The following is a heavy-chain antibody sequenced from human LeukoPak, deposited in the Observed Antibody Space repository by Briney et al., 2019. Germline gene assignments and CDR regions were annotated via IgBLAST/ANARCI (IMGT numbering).Heavy chain of an antibody. Sequence: GGSLRLSCAASGFTFSSYAMSWVRQPPGKGLECVSAISGSGGSTYYAHSVKGRFTISRDNSKNTLYLQMNSLRAEDTAVYYCAKYPRKVGPLDYWGQGTLVTVSS. V-gene: IGHV3-23*01. CDR2: ISGSGGST. CDR1: GFTFSSYA. CDR3: AKYPRKVGPLDY. D-gene: IGHD1-26*01. J-gene: IGHJ4*02.